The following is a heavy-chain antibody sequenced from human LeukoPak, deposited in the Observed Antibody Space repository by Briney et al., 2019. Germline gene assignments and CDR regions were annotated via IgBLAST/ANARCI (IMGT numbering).Heavy chain of an antibody. CDR3: ATVGGTQPFDY. Sequence: ASVKVSCKASGYTFTSYGISWVRQAPGQGLEWMGWISAYNGNTNYAQKFQGRVTMTEDTSTDTAYMELSSLRSEDTAVYYCATVGGTQPFDYWGQGTLVTVSS. D-gene: IGHD2-15*01. J-gene: IGHJ4*02. V-gene: IGHV1-18*01. CDR1: GYTFTSYG. CDR2: ISAYNGNT.